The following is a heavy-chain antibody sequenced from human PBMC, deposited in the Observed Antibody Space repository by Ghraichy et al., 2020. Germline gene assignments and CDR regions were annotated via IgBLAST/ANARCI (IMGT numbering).Heavy chain of an antibody. CDR2: IIPIFGTA. CDR3: ARDSIGDSSGYYLYY. D-gene: IGHD3-22*01. V-gene: IGHV1-69*13. CDR1: GGTFSRYA. Sequence: SVKVSCKASGGTFSRYAISWVRQAPGQGLEWMGGIIPIFGTANYAQKFQDRVTITADESTSTAYMELSSLRSEDTAVYYCARDSIGDSSGYYLYYWGQGTLVTVSS. J-gene: IGHJ4*02.